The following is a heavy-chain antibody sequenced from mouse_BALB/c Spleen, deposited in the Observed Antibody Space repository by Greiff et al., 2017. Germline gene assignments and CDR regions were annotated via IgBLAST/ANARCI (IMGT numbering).Heavy chain of an antibody. D-gene: IGHD4-1*01. J-gene: IGHJ2*01. CDR2: IDPSDSYT. V-gene: IGHV1-69*02. Sequence: VQLQQPGAELVKPGASVKLSCKASGYTFTSYWMHWVKQRPGQGLEWIGEIDPSDSYTNYNQKFKGKATLTVDKSSSTAYMQLSSLTSEDSAVYYCARRGANWEGGFDYWGQGTTLTVSS. CDR1: GYTFTSYW. CDR3: ARRGANWEGGFDY.